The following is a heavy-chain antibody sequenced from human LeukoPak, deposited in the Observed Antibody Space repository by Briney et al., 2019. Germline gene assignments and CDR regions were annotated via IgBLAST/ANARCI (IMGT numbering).Heavy chain of an antibody. CDR3: AKKHRTGSGKGTFDF. J-gene: IGHJ4*01. D-gene: IGHD3/OR15-3a*01. CDR1: GFTFSTYA. Sequence: PGGSLRLSCAASGFTFSTYAIYWVRRAPAKGLEWVSSINVNPDATYYADSVKGRFTISRDNSRNTLYLQMNSLRVEDTAVYYCAKKHRTGSGKGTFDFWGHGTLVTVSS. V-gene: IGHV3-23*01. CDR2: INVNPDAT.